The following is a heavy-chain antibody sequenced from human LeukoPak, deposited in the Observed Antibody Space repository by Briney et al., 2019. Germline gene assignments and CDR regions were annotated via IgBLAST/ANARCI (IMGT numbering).Heavy chain of an antibody. CDR3: ARHDYHSNSDAFDV. J-gene: IGHJ3*01. Sequence: GGSLRLSCAASGFTFSSYNMYWVRQAPGKGLEWVSYISSSSSTIYYVDSVKGRFTISRGSAKNSLYLQMNSLRAEDTAVYYCARHDYHSNSDAFDVWGQGTMVTVSS. CDR2: ISSSSSTI. CDR1: GFTFSSYN. D-gene: IGHD4-23*01. V-gene: IGHV3-48*04.